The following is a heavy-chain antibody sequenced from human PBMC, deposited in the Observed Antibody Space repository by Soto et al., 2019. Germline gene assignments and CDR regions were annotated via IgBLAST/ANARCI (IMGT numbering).Heavy chain of an antibody. Sequence: PGGSLRLSCVASGFIFRNYGLHWVRQAPGKGLEWVAVLWSDGSTYYADSVKGRFTISRDNSKNTLYLQMNSLRAEDTAVYYCAKDHMWSWNRYFDYWGQGTLVTVSS. V-gene: IGHV3-33*06. CDR2: LWSDGST. D-gene: IGHD1-1*01. CDR1: GFIFRNYG. J-gene: IGHJ4*02. CDR3: AKDHMWSWNRYFDY.